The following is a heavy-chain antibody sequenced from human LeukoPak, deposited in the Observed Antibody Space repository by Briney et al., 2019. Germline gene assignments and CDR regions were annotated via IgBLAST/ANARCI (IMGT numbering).Heavy chain of an antibody. D-gene: IGHD2-2*01. CDR3: ARGPLGGYCSSTSCYVYADY. J-gene: IGHJ4*02. CDR1: GFTFSTYN. CDR2: ISSSSSYI. Sequence: GGSLRLSCAASGFTFSTYNMNWVRQAPGKGLEWVSSISSSSSYIYYADSVKGRFTISRDNAKNSLYLQMNSLRAEDTAVYYCARGPLGGYCSSTSCYVYADYWGQGTLVTVSS. V-gene: IGHV3-21*01.